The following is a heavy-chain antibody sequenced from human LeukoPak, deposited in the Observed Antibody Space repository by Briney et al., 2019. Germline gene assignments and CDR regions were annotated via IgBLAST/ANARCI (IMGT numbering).Heavy chain of an antibody. Sequence: AGGSLRLSCAASGFTSSNAWMSWVRQAPGKGLEWVGRIKSKTDGGTTDYAAPVKGRFTISRDDSKNTLYLQMNSLKTEDTAVYYCTTWFVVGAALFDYWGQGTLVTVSS. CDR1: GFTSSNAW. CDR2: IKSKTDGGTT. V-gene: IGHV3-15*01. CDR3: TTWFVVGAALFDY. J-gene: IGHJ4*02. D-gene: IGHD1-26*01.